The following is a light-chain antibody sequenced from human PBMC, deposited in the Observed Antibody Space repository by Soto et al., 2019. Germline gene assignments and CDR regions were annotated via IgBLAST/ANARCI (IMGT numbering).Light chain of an antibody. CDR1: QSVPRSY. Sequence: EIVLTQSPGTLSLSPGERATLSCRASQSVPRSYLAWYQQKPGQAPRLLIFDASNRATGIPDRFSGSGSGTDFTLTISSLEPEDCAVYYCQDYGSSRAFGQGTKVDIK. V-gene: IGKV3-20*01. J-gene: IGKJ1*01. CDR3: QDYGSSRA. CDR2: DAS.